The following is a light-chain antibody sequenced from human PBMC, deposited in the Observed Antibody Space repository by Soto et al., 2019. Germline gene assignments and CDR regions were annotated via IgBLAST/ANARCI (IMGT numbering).Light chain of an antibody. Sequence: QSALTQPPSASGSPGQSVTISCTGTSSDVGGHNFVSWYQQHPGKAPKFLIYEVTKRPSGVPDRFSGSKSGITASLTVSGLEADDEADYYCSAYAGNNIPVIFGGGTKLTVL. CDR1: SSDVGGHNF. CDR3: SAYAGNNIPVI. CDR2: EVT. V-gene: IGLV2-8*01. J-gene: IGLJ2*01.